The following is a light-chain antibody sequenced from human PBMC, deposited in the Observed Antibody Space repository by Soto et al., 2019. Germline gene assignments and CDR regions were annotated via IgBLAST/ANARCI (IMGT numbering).Light chain of an antibody. V-gene: IGLV2-23*01. Sequence: QSALTQPASVSGSPGQSITISCTGTSSDVGSYNLVSWYQQHPGKAPKLMIYEGSTRTSGVSNRFSGSKSGNTDSLTISGLQAEDEADYYCCSYAGSSTYVVFGGGTKLTVL. J-gene: IGLJ2*01. CDR1: SSDVGSYNL. CDR3: CSYAGSSTYVV. CDR2: EGS.